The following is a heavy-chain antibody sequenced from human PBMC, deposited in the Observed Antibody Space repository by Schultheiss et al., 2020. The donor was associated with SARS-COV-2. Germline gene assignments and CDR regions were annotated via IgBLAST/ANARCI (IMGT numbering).Heavy chain of an antibody. D-gene: IGHD5-24*01. Sequence: GGSLRLSCAASGLTFSSYAMSWVRQAQGKGLEWVSAISGIGSSPYYADSVKGRFTISRDNSKNTLYLQMNSLRAEDTAVYYCARDERWLQFVYFQHWGQGTLVTVAS. CDR1: GLTFSSYA. V-gene: IGHV3-23*01. CDR2: ISGIGSSP. CDR3: ARDERWLQFVYFQH. J-gene: IGHJ1*01.